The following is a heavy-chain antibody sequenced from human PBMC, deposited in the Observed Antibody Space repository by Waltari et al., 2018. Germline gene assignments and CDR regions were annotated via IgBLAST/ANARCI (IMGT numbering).Heavy chain of an antibody. CDR1: GFNFSSLW. Sequence: EVQLVESGGGLVQPGGSLRLSCAASGFNFSSLWMTWVRQAPGKGLEWLANIKKDGSESYYGDSVKGRFTISRDNTKNSLYLQMNSLRVEDTAVYYCARADYGGTADYDYWGQGTQVTVSS. CDR2: IKKDGSES. J-gene: IGHJ4*02. D-gene: IGHD4-17*01. CDR3: ARADYGGTADYDY. V-gene: IGHV3-7*04.